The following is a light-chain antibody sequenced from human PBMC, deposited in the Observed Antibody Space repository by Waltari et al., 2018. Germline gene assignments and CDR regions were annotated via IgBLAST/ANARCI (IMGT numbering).Light chain of an antibody. CDR2: DTN. J-gene: IGLJ3*02. CDR3: VLSMGSGIWV. V-gene: IGLV8-61*01. Sequence: QTVVTQEPSLSVSPGGTVTLTCGLTSGSVSPTYYPYWFQQAPGQAPRTLIFDTNTRSSGGPDRFSGSILDNKAALTITGAQADDESDYYCVLSMGSGIWVFGGGTKLTVL. CDR1: SGSVSPTYY.